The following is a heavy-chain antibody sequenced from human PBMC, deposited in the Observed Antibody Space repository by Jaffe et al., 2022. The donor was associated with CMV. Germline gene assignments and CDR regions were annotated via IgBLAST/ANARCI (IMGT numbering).Heavy chain of an antibody. J-gene: IGHJ4*02. D-gene: IGHD5-18*01. V-gene: IGHV3-48*03. CDR3: ARVTLYSDGIDY. Sequence: EVQLVESGGGLVQPGGSLRLSCAASGFTFSSYEMNWVRQAPGKGLEWVSYISSSGSTIYYADSVKGRFTISRDNAKNSLYLQMNSLRAEDTAVYYCARVTLYSDGIDYWGQGTLVTVSS. CDR1: GFTFSSYE. CDR2: ISSSGSTI.